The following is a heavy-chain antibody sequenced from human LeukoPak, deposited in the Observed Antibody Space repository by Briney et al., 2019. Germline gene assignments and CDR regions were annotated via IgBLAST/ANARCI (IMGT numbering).Heavy chain of an antibody. CDR2: INPSGGST. CDR3: AREGDVDTATWHWFDP. CDR1: GGTFSSYA. D-gene: IGHD5-18*01. J-gene: IGHJ5*02. Sequence: ASVKVSCKASGGTFSSYAISWVRQAPGQGLEWMGIINPSGGSTSYAQKFQGRVTMTRDTSTSTVYMELSSLRSEDTAVYYCAREGDVDTATWHWFDPWGQGTLVTVSS. V-gene: IGHV1-46*01.